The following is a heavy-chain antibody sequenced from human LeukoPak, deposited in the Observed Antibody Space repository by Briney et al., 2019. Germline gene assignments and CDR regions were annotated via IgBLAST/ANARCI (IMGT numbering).Heavy chain of an antibody. V-gene: IGHV4-59*01. CDR2: IYYSGST. Sequence: SETLSLTCTVSGGSISSYYWSWIRQPPGKGLEWIGYIYYSGSTNYNPSLKSRVTISVDTSKNQFSLKLSSVTAADTAVYYCARIRLSKGYSGYDWVYYYYYMDVWGKGTTVTVSS. D-gene: IGHD5-12*01. J-gene: IGHJ6*03. CDR3: ARIRLSKGYSGYDWVYYYYYMDV. CDR1: GGSISSYY.